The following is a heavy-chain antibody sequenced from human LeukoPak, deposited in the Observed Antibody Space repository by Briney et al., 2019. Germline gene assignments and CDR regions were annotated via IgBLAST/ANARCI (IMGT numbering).Heavy chain of an antibody. CDR3: ARVGQWELHGDFDY. J-gene: IGHJ4*02. CDR1: GGSISSSNW. CDR2: IYHSGST. Sequence: PSGTLSLTCAVSGGSISSSNWWSWVRQPPGKGLEWIGEIYHSGSTNYNPSLKSRVTISVDTSKNQFSLKLSSVTAADTAVYYCARVGQWELHGDFDYWGQGTLVTVSS. V-gene: IGHV4-4*02. D-gene: IGHD1-26*01.